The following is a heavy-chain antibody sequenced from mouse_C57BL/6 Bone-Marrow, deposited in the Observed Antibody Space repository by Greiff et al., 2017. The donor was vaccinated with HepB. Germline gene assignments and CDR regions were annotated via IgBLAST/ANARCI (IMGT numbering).Heavy chain of an antibody. CDR2: IYPGSGNT. CDR3: APITTVVADC. J-gene: IGHJ2*01. V-gene: IGHV1-66*01. Sequence: QVQLQQSGPELVKPGASVKISCKASGYSFTSYYIHWVKQRPGQGLEWIGWIYPGSGNTKYNEKFKGKATLTADTSSSTAYMQLSSLTAEDSAVYYCAPITTVVADCWGQGTTLTVSS. CDR1: GYSFTSYY. D-gene: IGHD1-1*01.